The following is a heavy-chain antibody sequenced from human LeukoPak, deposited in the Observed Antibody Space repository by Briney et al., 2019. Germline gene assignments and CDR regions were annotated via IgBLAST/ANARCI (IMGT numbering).Heavy chain of an antibody. V-gene: IGHV3-21*01. Sequence: GGSLRLSCAASGFTFSSYSMNWVRQAPGKGLEWVSFISSSSYIYYADSVKGRFTISRDNTKNSVYLQMNSLRAEDTAVYFCARGEYHQDGIGTNRFDNWGQGALVTVSS. CDR2: ISSSSYI. J-gene: IGHJ4*02. CDR1: GFTFSSYS. CDR3: ARGEYHQDGIGTNRFDN. D-gene: IGHD5-24*01.